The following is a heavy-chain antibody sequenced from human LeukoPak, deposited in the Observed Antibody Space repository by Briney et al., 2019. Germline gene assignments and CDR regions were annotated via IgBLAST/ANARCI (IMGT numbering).Heavy chain of an antibody. J-gene: IGHJ3*02. V-gene: IGHV1-69*04. CDR2: IIPILGIA. D-gene: IGHD6-13*01. CDR3: ARGRRRAAAGPDAFDI. CDR1: GDTFSSYA. Sequence: VASVKVSCKASGDTFSSYAISWVRHAPGQGLEWMGRIIPILGIANYAQKFQGRDPITADKSPSTAHMELRSLRSEDTAVYYCARGRRRAAAGPDAFDIWGQGTMVTVSS.